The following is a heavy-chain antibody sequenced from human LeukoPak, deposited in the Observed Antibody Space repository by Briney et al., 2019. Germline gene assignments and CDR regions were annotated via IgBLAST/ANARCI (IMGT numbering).Heavy chain of an antibody. D-gene: IGHD5-18*01. CDR3: ARHGYSYGYDPDDPPYYFDY. Sequence: SQTLSLTCAVSGGSISSGGYSWSRIRQPPGKGLEWIGYIYHSGSTYYNPSLKSRVTISVDRSKNQFSLRLSSVTAADTAVYYCARHGYSYGYDPDDPPYYFDYWGQGTLVTVSS. J-gene: IGHJ4*02. CDR1: GGSISSGGYS. CDR2: IYHSGST. V-gene: IGHV4-30-2*01.